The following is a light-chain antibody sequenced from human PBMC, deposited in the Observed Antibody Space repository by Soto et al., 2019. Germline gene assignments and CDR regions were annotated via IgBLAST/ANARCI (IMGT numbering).Light chain of an antibody. CDR3: SSDTTTSTLI. CDR2: EIN. J-gene: IGLJ2*01. CDR1: SSDIGTYNF. V-gene: IGLV2-14*01. Sequence: QSALTQPASVSGSPGQSITISCTETSSDIGTYNFVSWYQQHPGKAPKLLIHEINNRPSGVSIRFSGSKSGNTASLTISGLQAEDEADYYCSSDTTTSTLIFGGGTKLTVL.